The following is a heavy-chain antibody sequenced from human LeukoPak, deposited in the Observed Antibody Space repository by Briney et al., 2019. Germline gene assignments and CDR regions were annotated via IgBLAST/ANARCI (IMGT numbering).Heavy chain of an antibody. D-gene: IGHD3-16*02. CDR2: IIPIFGTA. CDR1: GGTFSSYA. Sequence: EASVTVSCKASGGTFSSYAISWVRQAPGQGLEWMGGIIPIFGTANYAQKFQGRVTITADESTSTAYMELSSLRSEDTAVYYCARDHYDYVWGSYRYNNYYYYYGMDVWGQGTTVTVSS. J-gene: IGHJ6*02. V-gene: IGHV1-69*01. CDR3: ARDHYDYVWGSYRYNNYYYYYGMDV.